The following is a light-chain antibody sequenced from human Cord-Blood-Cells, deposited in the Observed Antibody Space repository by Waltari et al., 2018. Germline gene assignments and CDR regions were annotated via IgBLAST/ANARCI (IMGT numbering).Light chain of an antibody. CDR2: AAS. CDR1: QSNSSY. J-gene: IGKJ3*01. V-gene: IGKV1-39*01. CDR3: QQSYSTPFT. Sequence: DIQMTQSPSSLSASVGDRVTITCRASQSNSSYLNWYQQKPGKAPKLLIYAASSLQSGVPSRFSGSGSGTDFTLTISSLQPEDFATYYCQQSYSTPFTFGPGTKVDSK.